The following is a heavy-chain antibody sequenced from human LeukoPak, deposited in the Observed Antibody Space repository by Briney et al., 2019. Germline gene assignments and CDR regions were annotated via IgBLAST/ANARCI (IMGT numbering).Heavy chain of an antibody. Sequence: PGGSLRLSCAASGFTFSSYAMSWVRQAPGKGLEWVSAISGSGGSTYYADSVKGRFTISRDNSKNTLYLQMNSLRAEDTAVYYCAKDLYDSSGFVGWFDPWGQGTLVTVSS. D-gene: IGHD3-22*01. CDR1: GFTFSSYA. CDR3: AKDLYDSSGFVGWFDP. CDR2: ISGSGGST. J-gene: IGHJ5*02. V-gene: IGHV3-23*01.